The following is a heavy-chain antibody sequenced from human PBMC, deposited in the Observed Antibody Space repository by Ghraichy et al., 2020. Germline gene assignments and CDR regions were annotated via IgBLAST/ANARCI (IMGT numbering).Heavy chain of an antibody. J-gene: IGHJ4*02. CDR3: ARRTQYCTSTNCYFD. CDR2: IYASGTT. D-gene: IGHD2-2*01. CDR1: GGSISTYY. V-gene: IGHV4-4*09. Sequence: SETLSLTCTVSGGSISTYYWSWIRQPPGKGLEWIGYIYASGTTDYNPSLKSRVTISVDTSKNQFSLKLSSVTAADTAVYYCARRTQYCTSTNCYFDWGQGPLVTVSS.